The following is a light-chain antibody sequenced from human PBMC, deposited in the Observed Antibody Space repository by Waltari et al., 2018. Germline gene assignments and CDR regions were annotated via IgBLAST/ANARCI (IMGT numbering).Light chain of an antibody. CDR2: EAT. CDR1: SSAVGGNNL. J-gene: IGLJ2*01. CDR3: CSYTNTHVV. V-gene: IGLV2-14*02. Sequence: QSALTQPASVSGSPGQSITISCPGTSSAVGGNNLVSWYQQHPGQAPKLSIYEATKRTSGVSNRFSGSKSGNTASLTISGLQAEDEGDYYCCSYTNTHVVFGGGTKLTVL.